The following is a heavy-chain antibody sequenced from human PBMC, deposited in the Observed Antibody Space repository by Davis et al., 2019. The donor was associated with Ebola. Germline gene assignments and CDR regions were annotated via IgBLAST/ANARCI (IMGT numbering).Heavy chain of an antibody. CDR3: VKAVRLRGKDGTIYSHYGMDV. CDR2: ISYDGSNK. Sequence: GESLKISCAASGFTFSSYAMHWVRQAPGKGLEWVAVISYDGSNKYYADSAKGRFTISRDNSKNILYLQMSSLRAEDTAVYYCVKAVRLRGKDGTIYSHYGMDVWGQGTTVTVSS. V-gene: IGHV3-30-3*02. D-gene: IGHD4-17*01. CDR1: GFTFSSYA. J-gene: IGHJ6*02.